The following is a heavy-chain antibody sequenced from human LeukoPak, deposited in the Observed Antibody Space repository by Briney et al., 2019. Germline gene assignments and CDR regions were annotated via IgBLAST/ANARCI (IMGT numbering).Heavy chain of an antibody. CDR3: ARGLRNYYDSSGYYIDY. V-gene: IGHV4-31*03. CDR1: GGSISSGGYY. D-gene: IGHD3-22*01. J-gene: IGHJ4*02. Sequence: PSQTLSLTCTVSGGSISSGGYYWSWIRQHPGKGLEWIGYICYSGSTYYNPSLKSRVTISVDTSKNQFSLKLSSVTAADTAVYYCARGLRNYYDSSGYYIDYWGQGTLVTVSS. CDR2: ICYSGST.